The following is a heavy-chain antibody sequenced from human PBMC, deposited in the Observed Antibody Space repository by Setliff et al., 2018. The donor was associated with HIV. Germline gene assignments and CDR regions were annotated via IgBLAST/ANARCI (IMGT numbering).Heavy chain of an antibody. Sequence: ASVKVSCKASGGTFSSYAISWVRQAPGQGLEWMGGIIPILGIANYAQKFQGRVTITADTSTSTTYMEMSSLKSEDTAFYFCARADYDISGYYFDLWGRGTLVTVSS. CDR3: ARADYDISGYYFDL. CDR1: GGTFSSYA. D-gene: IGHD3-22*01. CDR2: IIPILGIA. V-gene: IGHV1-69*10. J-gene: IGHJ2*01.